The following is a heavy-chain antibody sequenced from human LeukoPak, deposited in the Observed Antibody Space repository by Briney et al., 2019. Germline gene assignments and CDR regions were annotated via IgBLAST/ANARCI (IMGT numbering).Heavy chain of an antibody. Sequence: GASVKVSCKASGYTFTGYYMHWVRQAPGQGLEWMGWINPNSGGTNYAQKFQGWVTMTRDTSISTAYMELSRLRSDDTAVYYCARDLVNYDILTGLGTTYYYYYGMDVWGQGTTVTVSS. CDR3: ARDLVNYDILTGLGTTYYYYYGMDV. V-gene: IGHV1-2*04. CDR2: INPNSGGT. D-gene: IGHD3-9*01. J-gene: IGHJ6*02. CDR1: GYTFTGYY.